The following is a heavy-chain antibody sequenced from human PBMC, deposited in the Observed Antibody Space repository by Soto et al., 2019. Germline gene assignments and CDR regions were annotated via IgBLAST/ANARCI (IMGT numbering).Heavy chain of an antibody. CDR2: ISWNSVNL. CDR1: GFTFDEYA. D-gene: IGHD2-21*02. V-gene: IGHV3-9*01. J-gene: IGHJ4*02. CDR3: ARAGGRQTAGSFDY. Sequence: EVQLVESGGDLVQPGRSLRLPCAASGFTFDEYAMHWVRQTPGKGPEWVSGISWNSVNLLYADSVRGRFTISRDNAKKSLYLQLNSLRDEDTALYYCARAGGRQTAGSFDYWGQGTLVTVSS.